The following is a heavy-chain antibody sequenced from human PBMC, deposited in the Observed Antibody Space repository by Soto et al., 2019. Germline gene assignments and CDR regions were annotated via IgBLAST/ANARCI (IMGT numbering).Heavy chain of an antibody. CDR2: IIPIFGTA. V-gene: IGHV1-69*06. D-gene: IGHD3-3*01. J-gene: IGHJ3*01. CDR1: GGPFSSYA. CDR3: ARGLLRFLEWLH. Sequence: SVKVSCKASGGPFSSYAISWVRQGPGQGLEWMGGIIPIFGTANYAQKFQGRVTITEDKSKSTAYMELSSLRSEDTAVYYCARGLLRFLEWLHWGQGTMVTVSS.